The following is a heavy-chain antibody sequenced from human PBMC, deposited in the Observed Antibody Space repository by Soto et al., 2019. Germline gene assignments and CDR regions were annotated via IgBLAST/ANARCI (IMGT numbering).Heavy chain of an antibody. V-gene: IGHV1-18*01. D-gene: IGHD2-21*02. J-gene: IGHJ3*02. Sequence: ASVKVSCKASGYTFTSYGISWVRQAPGQGLEWMGWISAYNGNTNYAQKLQGRVTMTTDTSTNTAYMELRSLRSDDTAVYYCARDTAVVVTAITAMSDAFDIWGQGTMVTVSS. CDR1: GYTFTSYG. CDR2: ISAYNGNT. CDR3: ARDTAVVVTAITAMSDAFDI.